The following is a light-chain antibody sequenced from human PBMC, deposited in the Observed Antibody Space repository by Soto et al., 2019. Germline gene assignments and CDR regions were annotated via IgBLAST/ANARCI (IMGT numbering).Light chain of an antibody. CDR2: TAS. V-gene: IGKV1-12*02. J-gene: IGKJ1*01. CDR3: QQYGSSPSWT. Sequence: DIKVTQSPSSVSASVGDRVTITCRAGQDIGSWLTWYQHKPGKAPKLLISTASSLQSGVPSRFSGNGSGTDFTLTISRLEPEDFAVYYCQQYGSSPSWTFGQGTKVDIK. CDR1: QDIGSW.